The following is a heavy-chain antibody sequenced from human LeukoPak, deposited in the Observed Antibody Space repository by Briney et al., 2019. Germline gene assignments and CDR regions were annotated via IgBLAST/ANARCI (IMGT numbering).Heavy chain of an antibody. CDR2: ISSSSSYI. CDR3: AREGPAQQLLWFGGLSNWFDP. CDR1: GFTFSDYY. D-gene: IGHD3-10*01. Sequence: PGGSLRLSCAASGFTFSDYYMNWVRQAPGKGLEWVSSISSSSSYIYYADLVKGRFTISRDNAKNSLYLQMNSLRAEDTAVYYCAREGPAQQLLWFGGLSNWFDPWGQGTLVTVSS. J-gene: IGHJ5*02. V-gene: IGHV3-21*01.